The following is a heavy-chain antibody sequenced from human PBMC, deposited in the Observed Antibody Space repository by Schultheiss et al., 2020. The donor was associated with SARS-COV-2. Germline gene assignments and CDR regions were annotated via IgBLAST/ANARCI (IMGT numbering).Heavy chain of an antibody. V-gene: IGHV1-46*01. D-gene: IGHD5-12*01. CDR2: INPSGGST. J-gene: IGHJ4*02. Sequence: GESLKISCKASGYTFTSYYMHWVRQAPGQGLEWMGIINPSGGSTSYAQKFQGRVTITADKSTSTAYMELSSLRSEDTAVYYCARDPGYGDIVATTDDYWGQGTLVTVSS. CDR3: ARDPGYGDIVATTDDY. CDR1: GYTFTSYY.